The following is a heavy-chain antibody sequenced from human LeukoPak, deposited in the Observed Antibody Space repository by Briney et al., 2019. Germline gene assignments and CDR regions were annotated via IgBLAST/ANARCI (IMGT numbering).Heavy chain of an antibody. CDR1: GGSISSYY. Sequence: SETLSLTCTVSGGSISSYYWSWIRQPAGKGLEWIGRLHSSGSTHYNPSLKSRVTMSVDTSKNQFSLKLSSVTAADTAVYHCARGPGYCSSTSCPIDYWGQGTLVTVSS. V-gene: IGHV4-4*07. CDR3: ARGPGYCSSTSCPIDY. CDR2: LHSSGST. D-gene: IGHD2-2*01. J-gene: IGHJ4*02.